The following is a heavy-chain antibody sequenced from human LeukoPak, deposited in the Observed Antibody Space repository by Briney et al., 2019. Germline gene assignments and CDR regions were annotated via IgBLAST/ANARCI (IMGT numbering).Heavy chain of an antibody. D-gene: IGHD1-14*01. V-gene: IGHV4-38-2*01. CDR1: GYSISSGYY. J-gene: IGHJ4*02. CDR2: IYHSGNT. Sequence: ETLSLTCAVSGYSISSGYYWGWIRQPPGKALEWIGSIYHSGNTYYNPSLKSRVTISVDTSKNQLSLKLSSVTAADTAVYYCARIRPDPAAMDFDYWGQGTLVTVSS. CDR3: ARIRPDPAAMDFDY.